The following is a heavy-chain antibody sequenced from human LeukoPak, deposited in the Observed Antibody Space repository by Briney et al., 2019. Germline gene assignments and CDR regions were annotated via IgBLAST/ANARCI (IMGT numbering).Heavy chain of an antibody. CDR2: ISGSGGST. CDR1: EFTFSTYV. J-gene: IGHJ4*02. V-gene: IGHV3-23*01. Sequence: GGSLRLSCAASEFTFSTYVMSWVRQAPGKGLEWVSAISGSGGSTYYADSVKGRFTISRDNSKNTLYLQMNSLRAEDTAVYYCAKDSSITMIVVVITWIDYWGQGTLVTVSS. D-gene: IGHD3-22*01. CDR3: AKDSSITMIVVVITWIDY.